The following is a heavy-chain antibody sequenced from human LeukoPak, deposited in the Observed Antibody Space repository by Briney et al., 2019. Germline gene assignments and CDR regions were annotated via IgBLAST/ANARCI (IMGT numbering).Heavy chain of an antibody. D-gene: IGHD3-10*01. V-gene: IGHV3-21*01. CDR1: GFTFSSYS. Sequence: GGSLRLSCVASGFTFSSYSMNWVRQAPGKGLEWVSSISSSSSYIYYADSVKGRFTISRDNAKNSLYLQMNSLRAEDTAVYYCARGGFGYYHGMDVWGQGTTVTVSS. J-gene: IGHJ6*02. CDR3: ARGGFGYYHGMDV. CDR2: ISSSSSYI.